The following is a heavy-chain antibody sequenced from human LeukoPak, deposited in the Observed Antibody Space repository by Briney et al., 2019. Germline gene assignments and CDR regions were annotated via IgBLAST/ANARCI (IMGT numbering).Heavy chain of an antibody. CDR3: AKDDHGGSGWRDYFDQ. D-gene: IGHD6-19*01. CDR2: IGGGGTP. CDR1: GFTFSSYD. J-gene: IGHJ4*02. V-gene: IGHV3-23*01. Sequence: GGSLRLSCAASGFTFSSYDMSWVRQAPGRGLEWVSAIGGGGTPYYADSVKGRFTISRDNSKNTLYLQMNSLRAEDTAVYYCAKDDHGGSGWRDYFDQWGQGTLVAVSS.